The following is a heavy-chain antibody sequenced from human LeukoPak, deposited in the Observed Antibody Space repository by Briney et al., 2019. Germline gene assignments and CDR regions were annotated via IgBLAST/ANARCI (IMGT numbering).Heavy chain of an antibody. J-gene: IGHJ4*02. V-gene: IGHV4-4*02. D-gene: IGHD6-13*01. CDR1: GGSISSSNW. CDR3: ARDPHSSSFDY. Sequence: SGTLSLTCAVSGGSISSSNWWSWVRQPPGKGLEWIGEIYHSGSTYYNPSLKSRVTISVDTSKNQFSLKLSSVTAADTAVYYCARDPHSSSFDYWGQGTLVTVSS. CDR2: IYHSGST.